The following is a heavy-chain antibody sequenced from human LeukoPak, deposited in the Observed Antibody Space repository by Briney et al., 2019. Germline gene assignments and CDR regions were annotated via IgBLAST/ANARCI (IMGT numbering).Heavy chain of an antibody. CDR1: GFTFSSYG. CDR2: IWYDGSNK. CDR3: ARDDVDTAMVT. Sequence: PGGSLRLSCAASGFTFSSYGMHRVRQAPGKGLEWVAVIWYDGSNKYYADSVKGRFTISRDNSKNTLYLQMNSLRAEDTAVYYCARDDVDTAMVTWGQGTLVTVSS. J-gene: IGHJ5*02. V-gene: IGHV3-33*01. D-gene: IGHD5-18*01.